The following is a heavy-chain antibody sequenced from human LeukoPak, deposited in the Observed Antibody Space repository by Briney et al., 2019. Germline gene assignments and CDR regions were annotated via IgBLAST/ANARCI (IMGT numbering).Heavy chain of an antibody. Sequence: SQTLSLTCTVSGGSISSGSYYWSWIRQPAGKGLEWIGRIYTSGSTNYNPSLKSRVTMSVDTSKNQFSLKLSSVTAADTAVYYCARQGTVATTYFDYWGQGTLVTVSS. CDR2: IYTSGST. V-gene: IGHV4-61*02. D-gene: IGHD5-12*01. CDR1: GGSISSGSYY. CDR3: ARQGTVATTYFDY. J-gene: IGHJ4*02.